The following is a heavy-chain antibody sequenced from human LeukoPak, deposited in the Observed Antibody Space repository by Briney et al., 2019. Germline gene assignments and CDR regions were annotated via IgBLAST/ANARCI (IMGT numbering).Heavy chain of an antibody. J-gene: IGHJ6*04. Sequence: GGSLRLSCAASGFTFNSYEMNWVRQAPGKGLEWISYISTSSSTRYYADSVKGRFTISRDNTENSLYLQMNSLRAEDTAVYYCARGDGGYYYGMDVWGKGTTATVSS. CDR3: ARGDGGYYYGMDV. CDR1: GFTFNSYE. V-gene: IGHV3-48*03. D-gene: IGHD4-23*01. CDR2: ISTSSSTR.